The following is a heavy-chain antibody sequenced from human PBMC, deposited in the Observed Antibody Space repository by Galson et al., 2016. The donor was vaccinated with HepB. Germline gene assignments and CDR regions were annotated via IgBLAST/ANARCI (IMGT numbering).Heavy chain of an antibody. V-gene: IGHV1-18*01. CDR3: AREGADSSGYYKNYFDY. CDR2: ISTYNGDT. CDR1: GYSFTSHP. Sequence: SCKASGYSFTSHPLSWVRQAPGQGLEWMGWISTYNGDTHYAQKLQGRVTMTTDTSTSTAYMELRSLRSDDTAVYYCAREGADSSGYYKNYFDYWGQGILVTVSS. D-gene: IGHD3-22*01. J-gene: IGHJ4*02.